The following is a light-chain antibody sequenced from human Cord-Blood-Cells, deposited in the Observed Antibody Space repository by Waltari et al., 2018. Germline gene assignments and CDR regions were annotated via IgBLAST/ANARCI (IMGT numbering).Light chain of an antibody. CDR3: QSYDSSLSWV. V-gene: IGLV1-40*01. Sequence: QSVLTQTPSVSSAPGPRVTISWPGSSSNIGAGHDSPRYQQLPGPAPKLLIYGNSNRPSGVPDRFSGSKSGTSASLAITGLQAEDEADYYCQSYDSSLSWVFGGGTKLTVL. CDR2: GNS. J-gene: IGLJ2*01. CDR1: SSNIGAGHD.